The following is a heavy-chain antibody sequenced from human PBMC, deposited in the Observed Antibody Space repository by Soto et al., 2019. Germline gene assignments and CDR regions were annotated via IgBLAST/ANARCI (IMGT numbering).Heavy chain of an antibody. CDR3: ATSIYGGNEVYYYGMDV. CDR2: IYYSGST. V-gene: IGHV4-39*01. CDR1: GGSISSSSYY. D-gene: IGHD4-17*01. J-gene: IGHJ6*02. Sequence: SETLSLTCTVSGGSISSSSYYWGWIRQPPGKGLERIGSIYYSGSTYYNPSLKSRVTISVDTSKNQFSLKLSSVTAADTAVYYCATSIYGGNEVYYYGMDVWGQGTTVTVSS.